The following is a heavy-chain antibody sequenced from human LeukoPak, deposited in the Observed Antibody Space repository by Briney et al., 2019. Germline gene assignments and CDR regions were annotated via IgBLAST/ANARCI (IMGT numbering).Heavy chain of an antibody. Sequence: SETLSLTCTVSGGSISSGGYYWSWIRQHPGKGLEWIGYIYYSGSTYYNPSLKSRVTISVDTSKNQFSLKLSSVTAADTAVYYCARGNAQYDAFDIWGQGTMVTASS. CDR2: IYYSGST. CDR1: GGSISSGGYY. V-gene: IGHV4-31*03. D-gene: IGHD4-11*01. CDR3: ARGNAQYDAFDI. J-gene: IGHJ3*02.